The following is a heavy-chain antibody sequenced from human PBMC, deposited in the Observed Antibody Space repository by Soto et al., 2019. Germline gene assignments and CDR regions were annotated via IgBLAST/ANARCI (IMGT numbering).Heavy chain of an antibody. D-gene: IGHD6-19*01. J-gene: IGHJ5*01. Sequence: EVQLVESGGGLVQPGGSLRLSCAASGFTFSYYWMSWVRQVPGKGLEWVANINQDGSEKYYVDSVKGRFTISRDNAKNSLYLQMNSLRAGDTAVYYCARGGGQQWSEVDSWGQGTLVTVSS. CDR3: ARGGGQQWSEVDS. V-gene: IGHV3-7*05. CDR1: GFTFSYYW. CDR2: INQDGSEK.